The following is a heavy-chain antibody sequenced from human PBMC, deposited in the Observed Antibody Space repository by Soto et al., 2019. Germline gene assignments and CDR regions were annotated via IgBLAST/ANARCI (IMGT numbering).Heavy chain of an antibody. Sequence: ASVKVSCKASGYTFTSYSVSWVRQAPGQGLEWMGRISAYNGNENYAQKFQGRVTMTTDTSTSTAYMELRSLRSDDTAVYYCARDDYYYDSSGFSFDDFDIWGQGTMVTVS. CDR2: ISAYNGNE. CDR1: GYTFTSYS. D-gene: IGHD3-22*01. V-gene: IGHV1-18*01. CDR3: ARDDYYYDSSGFSFDDFDI. J-gene: IGHJ3*02.